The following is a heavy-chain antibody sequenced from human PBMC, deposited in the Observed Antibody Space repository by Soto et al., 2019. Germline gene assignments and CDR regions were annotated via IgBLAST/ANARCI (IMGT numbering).Heavy chain of an antibody. CDR3: ARGAGYSYGYADY. J-gene: IGHJ4*02. Sequence: SETLSLTCTVSGGSISSGGYYWSWIRQHPGKGLEWIGYIYYSGGTYYNPSLKSRVTISVDTSKNQFSLKLSSVTAADTAVYYCARGAGYSYGYADYWGQGTLVTVSS. CDR1: GGSISSGGYY. V-gene: IGHV4-31*03. CDR2: IYYSGGT. D-gene: IGHD5-18*01.